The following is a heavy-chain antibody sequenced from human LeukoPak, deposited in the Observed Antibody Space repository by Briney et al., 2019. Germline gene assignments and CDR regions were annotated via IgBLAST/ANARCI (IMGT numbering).Heavy chain of an antibody. V-gene: IGHV4-39*01. CDR2: VYYSGNI. J-gene: IGHJ4*02. Sequence: SETLSLTCTVSGGSISSSSYYWGWIRQPPGQGLEWIGSVYYSGNIFYNPSFKSRVTISVDTSKNQFSLKLSSVTAADTAVYYCAGHHPRNTVDFWGQGTLVTVSS. CDR3: AGHHPRNTVDF. D-gene: IGHD2/OR15-2a*01. CDR1: GGSISSSSYY.